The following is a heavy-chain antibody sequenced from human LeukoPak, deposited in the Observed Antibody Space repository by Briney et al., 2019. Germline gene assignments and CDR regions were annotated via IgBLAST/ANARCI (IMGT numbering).Heavy chain of an antibody. V-gene: IGHV3-30*03. CDR2: ISYDGSNK. CDR3: ARGDVDTAMAYFDY. J-gene: IGHJ4*02. D-gene: IGHD5-18*01. CDR1: GFTFSSYG. Sequence: PGRSLRLSCAASGFTFSSYGMHWVRQAPGKGLEWVAVISYDGSNKYYADSVKGRFTISRDNSKNTLYLQMNSLRAEDTAVYYCARGDVDTAMAYFDYWGQGTLVTVSS.